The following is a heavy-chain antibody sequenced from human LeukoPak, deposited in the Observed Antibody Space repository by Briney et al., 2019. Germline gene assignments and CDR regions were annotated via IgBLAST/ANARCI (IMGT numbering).Heavy chain of an antibody. J-gene: IGHJ4*02. CDR1: GYTFTSYG. CDR2: ISAYNGNT. Sequence: ASVKVPCKASGYTFTSYGISWVRQAPGQGLEWMGWISAYNGNTNYAQKLQGRDTMTTDTSTSTAYMELRSLRSDDTAVYYCARANDILTGYPCQDYWGQGTLVTVSS. CDR3: ARANDILTGYPCQDY. V-gene: IGHV1-18*01. D-gene: IGHD3-9*01.